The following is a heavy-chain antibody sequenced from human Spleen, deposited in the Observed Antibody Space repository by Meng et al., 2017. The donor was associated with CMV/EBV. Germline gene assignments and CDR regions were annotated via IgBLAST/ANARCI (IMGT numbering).Heavy chain of an antibody. CDR2: IKSEALGATT. D-gene: IGHD2-2*01. Sequence: GFTFSNAWMTWVRQAAGKGLEWVCRIKSEALGATTDYAAPVKGRFTISRDDSKNTVYLQMNNLELGDTAIYYCTTGISSRAINWFDPWGQGTLVTVSS. CDR3: TTGISSRAINWFDP. V-gene: IGHV3-15*01. J-gene: IGHJ5*02. CDR1: GFTFSNAW.